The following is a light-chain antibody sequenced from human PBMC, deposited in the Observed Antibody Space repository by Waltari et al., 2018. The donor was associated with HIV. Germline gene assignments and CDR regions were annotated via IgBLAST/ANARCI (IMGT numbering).Light chain of an antibody. V-gene: IGLV1-51*01. CDR2: DNN. CDR1: SSNIGNNY. Sequence: QSVLTQPPSVSAAPGQKVTIPCHGSSSNIGNNYVSWYQQLPGTAPKLLIYDNNKRPSGIPDRFSGSKSGTSATLGITGLQTGDEADYYCGTWDSSLSAGVFGGGTKLTVL. CDR3: GTWDSSLSAGV. J-gene: IGLJ2*01.